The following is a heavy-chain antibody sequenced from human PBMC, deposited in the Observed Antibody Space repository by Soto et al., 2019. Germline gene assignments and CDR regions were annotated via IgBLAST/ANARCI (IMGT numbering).Heavy chain of an antibody. J-gene: IGHJ5*02. V-gene: IGHV4-59*01. Sequence: SETLSLTCTVSGGSISSYYWSWIRQPPGKGLEWIGYIYYSGSTNYNPSLKSRVTISVDTSKNQFSLKLSSVTAADTAVYYCARNMVRGVILWFDPWGQGTLVTV. D-gene: IGHD3-10*01. CDR1: GGSISSYY. CDR3: ARNMVRGVILWFDP. CDR2: IYYSGST.